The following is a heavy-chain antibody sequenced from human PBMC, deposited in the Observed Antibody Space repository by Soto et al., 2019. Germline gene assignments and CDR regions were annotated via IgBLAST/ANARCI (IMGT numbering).Heavy chain of an antibody. Sequence: GGSLRLSCAASGFTVSSNYMSWVRQAPGKGLEWVSVIYSGGSTYYADSVKGRFTISRHNSKNTLYLQMNSLRAEDTAVYYCARDRLSSTSRYYYYYMDVWGKGTTVTVSS. CDR2: IYSGGST. J-gene: IGHJ6*03. CDR1: GFTVSSNY. V-gene: IGHV3-53*04. CDR3: ARDRLSSTSRYYYYYMDV. D-gene: IGHD2-2*01.